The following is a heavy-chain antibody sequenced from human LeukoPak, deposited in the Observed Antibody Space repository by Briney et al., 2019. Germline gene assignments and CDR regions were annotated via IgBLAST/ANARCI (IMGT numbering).Heavy chain of an antibody. Sequence: PGGSLRLSCAASGFTFSSYALSWVRQAPGKGLEWVSAISGTGGSTNYADSVKGRFTISRDNSKNTLYLQMNSLRGEDTAVYYCARDQASFYFGSRSYSFDYWGPGTLVTVSS. J-gene: IGHJ4*02. D-gene: IGHD3-10*01. CDR3: ARDQASFYFGSRSYSFDY. CDR1: GFTFSSYA. CDR2: ISGTGGST. V-gene: IGHV3-23*01.